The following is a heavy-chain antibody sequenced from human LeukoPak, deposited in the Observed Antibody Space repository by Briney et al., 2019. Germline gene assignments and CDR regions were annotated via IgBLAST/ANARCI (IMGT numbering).Heavy chain of an antibody. J-gene: IGHJ4*02. D-gene: IGHD5/OR15-5a*01. CDR1: GFTFSSYS. V-gene: IGHV3-21*01. CDR2: ISSSSSYI. Sequence: GGSLRLSCAVSGFTFSSYSMNWVRQAPGQGLEWVSSISSSSSYIYYADSVKERLTIFTDNATNSLYLLMKSLRAEDTAVYYCARDRGLRGFDYWGQGTLVTVSS. CDR3: ARDRGLRGFDY.